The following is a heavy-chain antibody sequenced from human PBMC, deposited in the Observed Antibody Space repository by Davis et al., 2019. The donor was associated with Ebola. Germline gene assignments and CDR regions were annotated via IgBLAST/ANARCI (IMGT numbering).Heavy chain of an antibody. CDR3: STAFNSVTDAFDY. CDR2: IGGSGNNR. V-gene: IGHV3-11*06. Sequence: GESLKISCAASGFSLSDFYVSWIRLPPGRGLEWLARIGGSGNNRNYGDSVRGRVTISRDDTKNSFYLEMNSLKVEDTALYYCSTAFNSVTDAFDYWGQGTMVTVSS. J-gene: IGHJ3*01. CDR1: GFSLSDFY. D-gene: IGHD4-17*01.